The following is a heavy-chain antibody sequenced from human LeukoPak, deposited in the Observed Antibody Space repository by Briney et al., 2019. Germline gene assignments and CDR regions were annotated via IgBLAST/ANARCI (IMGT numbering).Heavy chain of an antibody. CDR3: ASGRPLGFDY. D-gene: IGHD1-26*01. Sequence: SETLSLTCTISGDSISSYYWTWIRQPPGKGLEWIGYIYYSGTTNYNPSLKSRVTISVDTSKNQFSLKLSSVTAADTAVYYCASGRPLGFDYWGQGALVTVSS. CDR1: GDSISSYY. CDR2: IYYSGTT. V-gene: IGHV4-59*01. J-gene: IGHJ4*02.